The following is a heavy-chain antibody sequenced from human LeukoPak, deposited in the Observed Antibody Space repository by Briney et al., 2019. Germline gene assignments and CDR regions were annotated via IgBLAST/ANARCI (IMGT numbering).Heavy chain of an antibody. CDR2: IYYSGST. CDR1: GGSISSYY. Sequence: SETLSLTCTVSGGSISSYYWSWIRQPPGKGLEWIGYIYYSGSTNYNPSLKSRVTISVDTSKNQFSLKLSSVTAADTAVYYCARNQPLYNYYYYYMDVWGKGTTVTVSS. CDR3: ARNQPLYNYYYYYMDV. J-gene: IGHJ6*03. V-gene: IGHV4-59*01. D-gene: IGHD1-14*01.